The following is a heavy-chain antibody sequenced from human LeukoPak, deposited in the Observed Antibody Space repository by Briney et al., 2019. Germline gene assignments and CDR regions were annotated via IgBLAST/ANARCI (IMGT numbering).Heavy chain of an antibody. V-gene: IGHV4-39*01. CDR1: GGSISSSSYY. J-gene: IGHJ5*02. Sequence: PSETLSLTCTVSGGSISSSSYYWGWIRQPPGKGLEWIGSIYYSGSTYYNPSLKSRVTISVDTSKNQFSLKLSSVTAADTAVYYCARSKRIYGSGKGGFDPWGQGTLVTVSS. CDR3: ARSKRIYGSGKGGFDP. CDR2: IYYSGST. D-gene: IGHD3-10*01.